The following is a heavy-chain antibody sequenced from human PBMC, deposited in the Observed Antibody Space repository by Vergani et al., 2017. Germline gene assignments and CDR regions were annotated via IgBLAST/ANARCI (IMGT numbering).Heavy chain of an antibody. CDR1: GFTVSSNY. J-gene: IGHJ6*02. CDR2: ISSSSSYI. CDR3: ARDSIAAAGRYHGMDV. V-gene: IGHV3-21*01. Sequence: EVQLVESGGGLIQPGGSLRLSCAASGFTVSSNYMSWVRQAPGKGLEWVSSISSSSSYIYYADSVKGRFTISRDNAKNSLYLQMNSLRAEDTAVYYCARDSIAAAGRYHGMDVWGQGTTVTVSS. D-gene: IGHD6-13*01.